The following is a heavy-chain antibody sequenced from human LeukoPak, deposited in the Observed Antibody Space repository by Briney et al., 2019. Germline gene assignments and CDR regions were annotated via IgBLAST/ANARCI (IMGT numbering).Heavy chain of an antibody. CDR3: ARLQLWPSDYYYYYGMDV. CDR2: ISSSSSTI. V-gene: IGHV3-48*02. CDR1: GFTFSSYS. D-gene: IGHD5-18*01. J-gene: IGHJ6*02. Sequence: PGGSLRLSCAASGFTFSSYSMNWVRQAPGKGLEWVSYISSSSSTIYYADSVKGRFTIYRDNAKNSLYLQMNSLRDEETAVYSCARLQLWPSDYYYYYGMDVWGQGTTVPVSS.